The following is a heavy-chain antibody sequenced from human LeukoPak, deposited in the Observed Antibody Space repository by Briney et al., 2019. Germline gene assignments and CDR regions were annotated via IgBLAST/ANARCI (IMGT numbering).Heavy chain of an antibody. Sequence: APVKVSCKASGYTFTSYDINWVRQATGQGLEWMGWMNPNSGNTGYAQKFQGRVTMTRNTSISTAYMELSSLRSEDTAVYYCARGDSSGWYDYYYYYGMDVWGQGTTVTVSS. CDR3: ARGDSSGWYDYYYYYGMDV. D-gene: IGHD6-19*01. CDR2: MNPNSGNT. V-gene: IGHV1-8*01. CDR1: GYTFTSYD. J-gene: IGHJ6*02.